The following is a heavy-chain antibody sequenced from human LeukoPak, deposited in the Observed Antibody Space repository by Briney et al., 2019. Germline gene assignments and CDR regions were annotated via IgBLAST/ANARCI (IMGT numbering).Heavy chain of an antibody. CDR3: AREVNIVVVVAATPIYYFDY. J-gene: IGHJ4*02. CDR1: GGSISSYY. D-gene: IGHD2-15*01. V-gene: IGHV4-59*06. Sequence: SETLSLTCTVSGGSISSYYWTWIRQPPGKELEWIGYIYYSGSTYYNPSLKSRVTISVDTSKNQFSLKLSSVTAADTAVYYCAREVNIVVVVAATPIYYFDYWGQGTLVTVSS. CDR2: IYYSGST.